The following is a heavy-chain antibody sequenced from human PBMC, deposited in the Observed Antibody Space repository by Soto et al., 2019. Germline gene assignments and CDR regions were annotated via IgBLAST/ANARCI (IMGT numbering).Heavy chain of an antibody. CDR3: ARDIAVAGIYYYYGMDV. CDR1: GFTFSSYA. V-gene: IGHV3-30-3*01. J-gene: IGHJ6*02. Sequence: GGSLRLSCAASGFTFSSYAMHWVRQAPGKGLEWVAVISYDGSNKYYADSVKGRFTISRDNSKNTLYLQMNSLRAEDTAVYYCARDIAVAGIYYYYGMDVWGQGTTVTVSS. D-gene: IGHD6-19*01. CDR2: ISYDGSNK.